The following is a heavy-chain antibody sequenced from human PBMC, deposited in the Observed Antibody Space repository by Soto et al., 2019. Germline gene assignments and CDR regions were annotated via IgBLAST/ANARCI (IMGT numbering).Heavy chain of an antibody. Sequence: GGSLRLSCAASGFTFSSYAMSWVRQAPGRGLEWVSAISGSGGSTYYADSVKGRFTISRDNSKNTLYLQMNSLRAEDTAVYYCAKGTTYYYDSSGYPVFDPWGQGTLVTVSS. V-gene: IGHV3-23*01. J-gene: IGHJ5*02. CDR1: GFTFSSYA. CDR2: ISGSGGST. CDR3: AKGTTYYYDSSGYPVFDP. D-gene: IGHD3-22*01.